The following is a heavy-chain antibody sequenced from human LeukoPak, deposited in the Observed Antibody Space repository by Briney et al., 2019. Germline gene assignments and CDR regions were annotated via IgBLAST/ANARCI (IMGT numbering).Heavy chain of an antibody. CDR3: ARDLPDGAFGY. CDR2: MNPNSGST. J-gene: IGHJ4*02. V-gene: IGHV1-8*03. Sequence: ASVKVSCKASGYTFTSYDINWVRQATGQGLEWMGWMNPNSGSTGYAQKFQGRVTITRNTSISTAYMELSGLRSEDTAVYYCARDLPDGAFGYWGQGTLVTVSS. D-gene: IGHD3-16*01. CDR1: GYTFTSYD.